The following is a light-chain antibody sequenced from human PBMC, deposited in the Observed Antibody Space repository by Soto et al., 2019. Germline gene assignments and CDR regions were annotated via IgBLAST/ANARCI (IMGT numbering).Light chain of an antibody. CDR2: EVS. CDR3: SSHGGANNFYV. J-gene: IGLJ1*01. CDR1: NSDIGAYDY. Sequence: QSVLTQPPSASGSPGQSVTISCTGTNSDIGAYDYVSWYQQHPGKVPKLMIYEVSERPSGVPDRFSASKSGNTASLTVSGLQAEDEADYYCSSHGGANNFYVFGTGTKVTVL. V-gene: IGLV2-8*01.